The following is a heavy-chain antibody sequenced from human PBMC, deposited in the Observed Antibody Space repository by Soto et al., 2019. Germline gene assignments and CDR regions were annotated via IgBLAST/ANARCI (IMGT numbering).Heavy chain of an antibody. V-gene: IGHV6-1*01. Sequence: SQTLSLTCAISGDSVSSNSATWSWIRQSPSRGLEWLGRTYYRSQWYYDYAVSVKSRISINPDTSKNQFSLQLDSLTPEDTAVYFCVRLIGNSWLDQWGKGTLVTVSS. CDR3: VRLIGNSWLDQ. CDR2: TYYRSQWYY. D-gene: IGHD2-15*01. J-gene: IGHJ4*02. CDR1: GDSVSSNSAT.